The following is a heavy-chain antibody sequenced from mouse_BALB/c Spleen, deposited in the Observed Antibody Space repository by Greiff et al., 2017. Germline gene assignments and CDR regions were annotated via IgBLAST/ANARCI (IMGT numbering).Heavy chain of an antibody. D-gene: IGHD1-1*01. CDR2: IDPENGDT. CDR3: NNYGSSYAMDY. V-gene: IGHV14-4*02. Sequence: VQLQQSGAELVRSGASVKLSCTASGFNIKDYYMHWVKQRPEQGLEWIGWIDPENGDTEYAPKFQGKATMTAATSSNTTYLQLSSLTSEDTAVYYYNNYGSSYAMDYWGQGTSVTVSS. J-gene: IGHJ4*01. CDR1: GFNIKDYY.